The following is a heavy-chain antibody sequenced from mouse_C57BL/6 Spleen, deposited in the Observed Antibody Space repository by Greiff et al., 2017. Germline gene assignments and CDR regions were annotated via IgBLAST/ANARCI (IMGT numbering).Heavy chain of an antibody. CDR1: GFNIKDYY. CDR3: ARGRCNWYFDV. D-gene: IGHD6-5*01. CDR2: IDPEDGET. V-gene: IGHV14-2*01. Sequence: EVQLQQSGAELVKPGASVKLSCTASGFNIKDYYMHWVKQRTEQGLEWIGRIDPEDGETKYAPQFQGKATITADTSSNTAYLQLSSLTTEETAVDYCARGRCNWYFDVWGKGTTVTVSS. J-gene: IGHJ1*03.